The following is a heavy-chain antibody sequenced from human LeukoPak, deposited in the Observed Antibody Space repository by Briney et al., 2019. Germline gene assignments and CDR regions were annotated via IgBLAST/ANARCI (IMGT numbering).Heavy chain of an antibody. Sequence: PGGSLRLSCAASGYTFSSYSINWVRQAPGKGLEWVSSISVRSNYIYYADSVRGRFRISRDDARDSLYLQMNSLRAEDTAVYHCVRLRRNSDTSGFYYYYDFWGQGTLVTVSS. CDR2: ISVRSNYI. CDR3: VRLRRNSDTSGFYYYYDF. V-gene: IGHV3-21*01. J-gene: IGHJ4*02. D-gene: IGHD3-22*01. CDR1: GYTFSSYS.